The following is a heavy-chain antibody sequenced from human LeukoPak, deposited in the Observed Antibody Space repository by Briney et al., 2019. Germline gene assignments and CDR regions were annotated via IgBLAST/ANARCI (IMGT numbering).Heavy chain of an antibody. CDR2: IYYSGST. V-gene: IGHV4-61*01. D-gene: IGHD4-23*01. Sequence: KSSETLSLTCTVSGGSISSGSYYWSWIRQPPGKGLEWIGYIYYSGSTNYNPSLKSRVTISVDTSKNQFSLKLSSVTAADTAVYYCARDDYGGKGIGYWGQGTLVTVSS. CDR3: ARDDYGGKGIGY. J-gene: IGHJ4*02. CDR1: GGSISSGSYY.